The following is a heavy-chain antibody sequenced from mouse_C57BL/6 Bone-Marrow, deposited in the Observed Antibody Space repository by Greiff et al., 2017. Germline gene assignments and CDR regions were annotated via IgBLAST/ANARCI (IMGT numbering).Heavy chain of an antibody. J-gene: IGHJ2*01. CDR2: ISGGGGNT. CDR1: GFTFSSYT. Sequence: DVMLVESGGGLVKPGGSLKLSCAASGFTFSSYTMSWVRQTPEKRLEWVATISGGGGNTYYPDSVKGRFTISRDNAKNTLYLQMSSLRSEDTALYYCARQGVGITTVVAHFDYWGQGTTLTVSS. V-gene: IGHV5-9*01. D-gene: IGHD1-1*01. CDR3: ARQGVGITTVVAHFDY.